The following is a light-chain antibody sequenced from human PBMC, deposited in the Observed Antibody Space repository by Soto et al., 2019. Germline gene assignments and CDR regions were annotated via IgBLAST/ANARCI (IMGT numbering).Light chain of an antibody. V-gene: IGKV3-20*01. CDR1: QSVSSSH. Sequence: VLTQSPGTLSVSPGDRATLSCRDSQSVSSSHLAWYQHKPGQAPRLLIYAESSRATGRPDRFSGGGSGTDLTLTISRLEPEDFAVYYCQKYGYSPITCGQGTRLEIK. CDR2: AES. CDR3: QKYGYSPIT. J-gene: IGKJ5*01.